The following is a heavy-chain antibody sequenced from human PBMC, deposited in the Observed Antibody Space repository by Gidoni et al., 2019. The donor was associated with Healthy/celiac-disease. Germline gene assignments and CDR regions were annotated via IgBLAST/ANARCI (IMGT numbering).Heavy chain of an antibody. CDR3: VKAGGRFLEWLGGEGDVNY. V-gene: IGHV3-64D*09. CDR2: ISRNGGST. D-gene: IGHD3-3*01. Sequence: EVQLVESGGGLVQPGGSLRLSCSASGFTFRSYSMHWVRQAPGKGLEYVSAISRNGGSTYYADSVKGRFTISRDNSKNTLYLQMSSLRAEDTAVYYCVKAGGRFLEWLGGEGDVNYWGQGTLVTVSS. J-gene: IGHJ4*02. CDR1: GFTFRSYS.